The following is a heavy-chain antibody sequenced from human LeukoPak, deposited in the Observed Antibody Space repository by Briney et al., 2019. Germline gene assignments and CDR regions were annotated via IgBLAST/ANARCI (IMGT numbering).Heavy chain of an antibody. CDR2: ISAYNGDT. J-gene: IGHJ1*01. D-gene: IGHD3-16*01. Sequence: EASVKVSCEASGYTFTSYGISWVRQAPGQGLEWMGWISAYNGDTNYAQKLQGRVTMTTDTSTSTAYMELSSLIPDDTAIYYCARGPPFNSTLGHWGQGTLVMVSS. V-gene: IGHV1-18*01. CDR1: GYTFTSYG. CDR3: ARGPPFNSTLGH.